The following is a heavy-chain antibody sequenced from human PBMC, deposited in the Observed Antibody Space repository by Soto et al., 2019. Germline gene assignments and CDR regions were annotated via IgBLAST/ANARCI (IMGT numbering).Heavy chain of an antibody. V-gene: IGHV1-69*13. CDR1: GGTFSSYA. Sequence: SVKVSCKASGGTFSSYAISWVRQAPGQGLEWMGGIIPIFGTANYAQKFQGRVTITADESTSTAYMELSSLRSEDTAVYYRARVYMVRGVIANYYGMDVWGQGTTVTVSS. D-gene: IGHD3-10*01. J-gene: IGHJ6*02. CDR2: IIPIFGTA. CDR3: ARVYMVRGVIANYYGMDV.